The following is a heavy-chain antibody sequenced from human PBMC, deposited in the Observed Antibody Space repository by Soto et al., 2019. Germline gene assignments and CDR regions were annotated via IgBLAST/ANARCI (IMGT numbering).Heavy chain of an antibody. CDR2: INHSGST. Sequence: QVQLQQWGAGLLKPSETLSLTCAVYGGSFSGYYWSWIRQPPGKGLEWIGEINHSGSTNYNPSLKSRVTISVDTSKNQCSLKLSSVTAADTAVYYCARAPGAGLRGWFDTWGQGTLVTVSS. D-gene: IGHD5-12*01. CDR1: GGSFSGYY. V-gene: IGHV4-34*01. J-gene: IGHJ5*02. CDR3: ARAPGAGLRGWFDT.